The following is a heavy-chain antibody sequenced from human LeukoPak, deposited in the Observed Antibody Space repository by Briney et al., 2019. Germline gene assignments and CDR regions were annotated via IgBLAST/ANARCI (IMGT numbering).Heavy chain of an antibody. CDR2: ISSSSSYI. CDR1: GFTFSSYS. D-gene: IGHD2-2*01. Sequence: SGGSLRLSCAASGFTFSSYSMNWVRQAPGKGLEWVSSISSSSSYIYYADSVKGRFTISRDNAKNSLYLQMNSLRAEDTAVYYCARGLRKVVEFDYWGQGTLVTVSS. V-gene: IGHV3-21*01. J-gene: IGHJ4*02. CDR3: ARGLRKVVEFDY.